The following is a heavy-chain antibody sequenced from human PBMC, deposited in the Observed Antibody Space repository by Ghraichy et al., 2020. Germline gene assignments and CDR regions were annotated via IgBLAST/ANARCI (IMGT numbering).Heavy chain of an antibody. D-gene: IGHD3-3*01. CDR2: MKQDGSEK. CDR3: ARDSYNYDFWSGGYFDY. Sequence: GGSLRLSCAASGFTFNTYWMSWVRQAPGKGLEWVANMKQDGSEKYYLDSVKGRFTISRDNAKNSLYLQMNSLRAEDTAVYYCARDSYNYDFWSGGYFDYWGQGTLVTVSS. J-gene: IGHJ4*02. CDR1: GFTFNTYW. V-gene: IGHV3-7*01.